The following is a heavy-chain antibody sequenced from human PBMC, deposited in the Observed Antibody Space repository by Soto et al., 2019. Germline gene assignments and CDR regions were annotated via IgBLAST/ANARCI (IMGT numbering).Heavy chain of an antibody. CDR1: GYTFTSYD. V-gene: IGHV1-8*01. D-gene: IGHD3-10*01. J-gene: IGHJ4*02. Sequence: VSVKVSCKASGYTFTSYDINWVRQATGQGLEWMGWMNPNSGNTGYARKFQGRVTMTRNTSISTAYMELSSLRSEDTAVYYCARGWRRGLWFGVISGERPEDDYWGQGTLVTVSS. CDR2: MNPNSGNT. CDR3: ARGWRRGLWFGVISGERPEDDY.